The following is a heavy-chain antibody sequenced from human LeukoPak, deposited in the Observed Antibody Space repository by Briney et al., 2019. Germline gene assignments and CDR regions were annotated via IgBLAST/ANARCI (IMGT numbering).Heavy chain of an antibody. CDR1: GGTFTSYA. J-gene: IGHJ5*02. Sequence: ASVKVSCKASGGTFTSYAISWVRQAPGQGLEWMGRIIHIYGTANYAQKFQGRVTITEDESTSTAYMELSSLRSEDTAVYYCARDLTAAVYTSTHPPFDPWGQGTLVTVSS. CDR3: ARDLTAAVYTSTHPPFDP. CDR2: IIHIYGTA. D-gene: IGHD5/OR15-5a*01. V-gene: IGHV1-69*13.